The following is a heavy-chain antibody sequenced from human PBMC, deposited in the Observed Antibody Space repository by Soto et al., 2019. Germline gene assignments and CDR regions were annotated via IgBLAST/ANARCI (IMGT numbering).Heavy chain of an antibody. CDR1: GYTFTESD. CDR3: VRAPLDYYSADYFDN. D-gene: IGHD2-21*01. V-gene: IGHV1-8*01. Sequence: QVQLVQSGAEVKRPGASVKVSCKASGYTFTESDINWVRQATGQGLEWMGWMNPNSGNTGYAQKFQGRVTMTRDNSITTAYMELSSLRSEDTAVYFCVRAPLDYYSADYFDNWGQGTLVTVSS. J-gene: IGHJ4*02. CDR2: MNPNSGNT.